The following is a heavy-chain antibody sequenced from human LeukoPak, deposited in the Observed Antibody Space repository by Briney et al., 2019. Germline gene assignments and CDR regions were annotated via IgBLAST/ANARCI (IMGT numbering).Heavy chain of an antibody. J-gene: IGHJ3*02. Sequence: PGGSLRLSCAASGFTFSSYWMSWVRQAPGKGLEWVANLKQDGSEKYYVDSVKGRFTISRDNAKNSLYVQMNSLRAEDTAVYYCARAYCSGNSCYLAAFDIWGQGTMVTVSS. V-gene: IGHV3-7*01. CDR3: ARAYCSGNSCYLAAFDI. CDR2: LKQDGSEK. CDR1: GFTFSSYW. D-gene: IGHD2-15*01.